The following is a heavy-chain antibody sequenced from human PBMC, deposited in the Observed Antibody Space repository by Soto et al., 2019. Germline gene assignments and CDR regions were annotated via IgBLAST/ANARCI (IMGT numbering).Heavy chain of an antibody. J-gene: IGHJ3*02. D-gene: IGHD2-21*02. CDR2: IWYDGSNR. CDR1: GFTFNNYG. CDR3: ARAYCGGDCYSDDAFDI. Sequence: GGSLRLSCAASGFTFNNYGMHWVRQAPGKGLEWVALIWYDGSNREYADSVKGRFTISRDNSKNTLYLQMSSLRVEDTAVYYCARAYCGGDCYSDDAFDIWGQGTMVT. V-gene: IGHV3-33*01.